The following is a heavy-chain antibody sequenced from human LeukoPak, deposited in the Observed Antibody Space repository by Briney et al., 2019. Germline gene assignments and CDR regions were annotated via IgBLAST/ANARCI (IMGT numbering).Heavy chain of an antibody. Sequence: GESLKISCKGSRYIFTTFWSATIPQMPGKGLEWMAIIYPSDSDTTYSPSFQGQVTISADKSINTAYLQWSSLQASDTAMHYCARLYGRYFDYWGQGTLVTVSS. CDR2: IYPSDSDT. V-gene: IGHV5-51*01. D-gene: IGHD2-8*01. CDR1: RYIFTTFW. J-gene: IGHJ4*02. CDR3: ARLYGRYFDY.